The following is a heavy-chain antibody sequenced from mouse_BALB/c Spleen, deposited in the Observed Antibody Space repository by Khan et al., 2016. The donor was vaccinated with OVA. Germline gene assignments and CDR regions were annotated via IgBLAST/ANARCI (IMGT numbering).Heavy chain of an antibody. J-gene: IGHJ2*01. CDR3: AREEPLYHFDH. CDR1: GYIFTSYW. V-gene: IGHV1-76*01. CDR2: IYPGTDNS. D-gene: IGHD6-1*01. Sequence: QVQLKESGAELVRPGASVKLSCKTSGYIFTSYWIHWVKQRSGQGLEWIARIYPGTDNSYYNEKFKDKATLTADKSSSTAYMQLSSLKSEDSDVXFCAREEPLYHFDHLGQSTTSTVPS.